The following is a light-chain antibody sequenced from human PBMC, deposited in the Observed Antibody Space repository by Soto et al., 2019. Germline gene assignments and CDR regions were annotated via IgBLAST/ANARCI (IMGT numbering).Light chain of an antibody. Sequence: DIQMTQSPYTLSGSVGGRVTITCRASQTISSWLAWYQQKPGRAPRLLIYDASTLQTGVPSRFSGSGSGTEFTLTISGLRPDDFATYYCQHLDTYWPFGQGTKVDIK. CDR2: DAS. V-gene: IGKV1-5*01. J-gene: IGKJ1*01. CDR3: QHLDTYWP. CDR1: QTISSW.